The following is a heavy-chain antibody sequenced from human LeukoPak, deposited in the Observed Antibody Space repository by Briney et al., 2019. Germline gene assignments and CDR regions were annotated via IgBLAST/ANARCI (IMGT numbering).Heavy chain of an antibody. J-gene: IGHJ3*02. Sequence: KPSETLSLTCAVYGGSFSGYYWRWIRQPPGKGLEWIGEINHSGSTNYNPSLKSRVTISVDTSKNQFSLKLSSVTAADTAVYYCARYLNYDFWSGKTPDAFDIWGQGTMVTVSS. D-gene: IGHD3-3*01. CDR3: ARYLNYDFWSGKTPDAFDI. CDR2: INHSGST. CDR1: GGSFSGYY. V-gene: IGHV4-34*01.